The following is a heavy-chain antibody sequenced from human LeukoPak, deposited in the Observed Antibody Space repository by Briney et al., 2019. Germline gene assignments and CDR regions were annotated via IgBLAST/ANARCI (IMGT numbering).Heavy chain of an antibody. D-gene: IGHD3-22*01. Sequence: KTSETLSLTCTVSGGSISSSSYYWGWIRQPPEKGLEWIGSIYYSGSTYYNPSLKSRVTISVDTSKNQFSLKLSSVTAADTAVYYCARTPYDSSGYYYYYYGMDVWGQGTTVTVSS. CDR1: GGSISSSSYY. CDR2: IYYSGST. V-gene: IGHV4-39*01. J-gene: IGHJ6*02. CDR3: ARTPYDSSGYYYYYYGMDV.